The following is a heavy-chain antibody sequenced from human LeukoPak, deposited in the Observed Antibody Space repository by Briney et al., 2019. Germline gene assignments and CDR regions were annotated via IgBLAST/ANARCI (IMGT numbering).Heavy chain of an antibody. CDR2: FNPSGGGT. CDR1: GYTLANYY. CDR3: AREWDFDSSGFYYYY. Sequence: ASVKVSCKASGYTLANYYMHWVRQAPGQGLEWVGTFNPSGGGTSFAQKFQGRVTMTRDTSTSTVYMELSSLRSEDTAIYYCAREWDFDSSGFYYYYWGQGTLVTVSS. V-gene: IGHV1-46*01. D-gene: IGHD3-22*01. J-gene: IGHJ4*02.